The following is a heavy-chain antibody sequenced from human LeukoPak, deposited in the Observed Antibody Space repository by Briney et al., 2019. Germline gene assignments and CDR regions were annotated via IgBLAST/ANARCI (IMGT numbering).Heavy chain of an antibody. CDR2: VSYDGSNK. J-gene: IGHJ4*02. V-gene: IGHV3-30-3*01. Sequence: GRSLRLACAASGFTFSSSAMHWVRQAPDKGLEWVAVVSYDGSNKYYADSVKGRFTISRDNSKNTLYLQMNSLRADDTAVYYCARDRDSSGWYEGFDYWGQGTLVTVSS. CDR1: GFTFSSSA. CDR3: ARDRDSSGWYEGFDY. D-gene: IGHD6-19*01.